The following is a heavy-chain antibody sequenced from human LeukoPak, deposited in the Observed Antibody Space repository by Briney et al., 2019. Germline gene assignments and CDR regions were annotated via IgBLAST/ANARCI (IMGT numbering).Heavy chain of an antibody. CDR2: ISYDGSNK. CDR1: GFTFSSYA. D-gene: IGHD2-2*01. J-gene: IGHJ4*02. V-gene: IGHV3-30*04. Sequence: PARSLSLSCAASGFTFSSYAMHWIRQAQGKGLEREAVISYDGSNKDYADSVKGRFTISRDNSKNTLYLQMNSLRAEDTAVYYWASDVGSYPIVVVPAAPGDYWGQGTLVTVSS. CDR3: ASDVGSYPIVVVPAAPGDY.